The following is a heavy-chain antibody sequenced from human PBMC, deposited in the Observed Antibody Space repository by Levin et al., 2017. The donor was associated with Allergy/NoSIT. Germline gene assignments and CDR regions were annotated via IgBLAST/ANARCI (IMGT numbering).Heavy chain of an antibody. CDR3: ARYGLGGYEGNWFDP. D-gene: IGHD5-12*01. Sequence: SETLSLTCAVYGGSFSGYYWSWIRQPPGKGLEWIGEINHSGSTNYNPSLKSRVTISVDTSKNQFSLKLSSVTAADTAVYYCARYGLGGYEGNWFDPWGQGTLVTVSS. CDR2: INHSGST. CDR1: GGSFSGYY. V-gene: IGHV4-34*01. J-gene: IGHJ5*02.